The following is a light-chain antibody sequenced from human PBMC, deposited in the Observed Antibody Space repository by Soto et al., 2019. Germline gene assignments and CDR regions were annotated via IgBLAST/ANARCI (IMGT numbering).Light chain of an antibody. J-gene: IGLJ1*01. CDR2: DVT. CDR3: SSYIKTTTLYV. V-gene: IGLV2-14*01. Sequence: QSALTQPASVSGSPGQSITISCTGTSSDIGDYDYVSWYQHLPGKAPKLLIFDVTHRPSGVSDRFSGSKSGNTASLTISGLQAEDEADYFCSSYIKTTTLYVFGSGTKLTVL. CDR1: SSDIGDYDY.